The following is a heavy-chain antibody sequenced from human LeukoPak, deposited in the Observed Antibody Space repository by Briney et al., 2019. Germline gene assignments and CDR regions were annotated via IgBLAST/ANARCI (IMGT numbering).Heavy chain of an antibody. CDR1: GFTLTSDA. J-gene: IGHJ4*02. CDR3: AKKPPSNAAVTTSPSDY. Sequence: GGSLRLSCAVSGFTLTSDAISWVRQAPGKGLEWVSTIGYSGNTYHADSVKGRFTISRDISMNTLYLQMNSLRAEDTAVYYCAKKPPSNAAVTTSPSDYWGQGTLVTVSS. CDR2: IGYSGNT. V-gene: IGHV3-23*01. D-gene: IGHD4-17*01.